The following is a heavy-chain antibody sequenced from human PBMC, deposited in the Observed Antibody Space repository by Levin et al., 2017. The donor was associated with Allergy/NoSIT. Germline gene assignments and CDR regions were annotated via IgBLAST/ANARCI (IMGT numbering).Heavy chain of an antibody. CDR2: IYYSGST. D-gene: IGHD3-22*01. CDR1: GGSISSYY. CDR3: ARLPPNQDYYDSSGYAYYFDY. Sequence: SETLSLTCTVSGGSISSYYWSWIRQPPGKGLEWIGYIYYSGSTNYNPSLKSRVTISVDTSKNQFSLKLSSATAADTAVYYCARLPPNQDYYDSSGYAYYFDYWGQGTLVTVSS. V-gene: IGHV4-59*08. J-gene: IGHJ4*02.